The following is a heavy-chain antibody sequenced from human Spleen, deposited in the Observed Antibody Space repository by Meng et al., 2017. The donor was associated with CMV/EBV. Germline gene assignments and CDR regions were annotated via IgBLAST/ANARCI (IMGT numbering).Heavy chain of an antibody. V-gene: IGHV4-34*01. CDR1: SFISVF. CDR2: LSHVGTT. J-gene: IGHJ4*02. CDR3: ARVSRWRYSRPRTPLYFDS. Sequence: SFISVFSCWIRLSPRRRLASIRELSHVGTTTYTPSLKSRVTISSDPSKSQFSLTLRSLSAADTAIYYCARVSRWRYSRPRTPLYFDSWGRGTLVTVSS. D-gene: IGHD6-13*01.